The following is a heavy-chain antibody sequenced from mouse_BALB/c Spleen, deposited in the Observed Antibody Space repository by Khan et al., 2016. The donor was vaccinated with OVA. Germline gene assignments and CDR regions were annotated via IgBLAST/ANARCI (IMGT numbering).Heavy chain of an antibody. J-gene: IGHJ3*01. CDR1: GFSLTTYG. Sequence: QVQLKQSGPGLVQPSQSLSITCTVSGFSLTTYGVHWVRQSPGKGLEWLGVIWSGGSTDYNAAFISRLSISKDSSKSQVFFKMNSLQVNDTAIYYSARNYDDDEGLAYWGQGTLVTVSA. CDR2: IWSGGST. CDR3: ARNYDDDEGLAY. D-gene: IGHD2-4*01. V-gene: IGHV2-2*02.